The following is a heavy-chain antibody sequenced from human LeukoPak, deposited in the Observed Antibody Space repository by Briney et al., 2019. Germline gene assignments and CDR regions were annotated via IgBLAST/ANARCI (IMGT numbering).Heavy chain of an antibody. CDR3: ARGDTYYYDSSGYPY. CDR2: ISYDGSNK. D-gene: IGHD3-22*01. CDR1: GFTFSSYA. Sequence: GGSLRLSCAASGFTFSSYAMHWVRQAPGKGLEWVAVISYDGSNKYYADSVKGRFTISRDNSKNTLYLQMNSLRAEDTAVYYCARGDTYYYDSSGYPYWGQGTLVTVSS. V-gene: IGHV3-30-3*01. J-gene: IGHJ4*02.